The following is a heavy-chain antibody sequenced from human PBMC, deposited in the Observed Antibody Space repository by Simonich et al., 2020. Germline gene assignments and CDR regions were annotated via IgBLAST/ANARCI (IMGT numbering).Heavy chain of an antibody. V-gene: IGHV4-39*01. J-gene: IGHJ3*02. Sequence: QLQLQESGPGLVKPSETLSLTCTVSGGSISRGSNYWGWIRQPPGKGLEWLGSIHYSASTYYTPSLKSRVTISVDTSKNQFSLKLSSVTAADTAVYYCARHAGFAFDIWGQGTMVTVSS. D-gene: IGHD6-13*01. CDR2: IHYSAST. CDR3: ARHAGFAFDI. CDR1: GGSISRGSNY.